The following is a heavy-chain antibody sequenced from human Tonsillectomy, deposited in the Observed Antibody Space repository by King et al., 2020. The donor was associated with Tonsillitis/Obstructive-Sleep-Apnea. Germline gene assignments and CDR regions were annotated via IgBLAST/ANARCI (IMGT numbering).Heavy chain of an antibody. J-gene: IGHJ4*02. D-gene: IGHD1-26*01. CDR3: ARHRNELLTLFDS. V-gene: IGHV4-59*08. CDR2: IYYSGST. CDR1: GGSISSYY. Sequence: VQLQESGPGLVKPSETLSLTCTVSGGSISSYYWSWIRQPPGKGLEWIGYIYYSGSTNYNPSLKSRVTISVDTSKNQFSLKLSSVTATDTPVYDCARHRNELLTLFDSCGQGTLVTVSS.